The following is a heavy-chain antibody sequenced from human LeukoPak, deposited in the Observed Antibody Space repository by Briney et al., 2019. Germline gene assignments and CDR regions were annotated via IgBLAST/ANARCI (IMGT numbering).Heavy chain of an antibody. CDR3: ARDAPYDFWSGQHSGMDV. CDR2: IKQDGSEK. J-gene: IGHJ6*02. CDR1: GFTFSSYW. V-gene: IGHV3-7*03. Sequence: GGSLRLSCAASGFTFSSYWMSWVRQAPGKGLEWVANIKQDGSEKYYVGSVKGRFTISRDNAKNSLYLQMNSLRAEDTAVYYCARDAPYDFWSGQHSGMDVWGQGTTVTVSS. D-gene: IGHD3-3*01.